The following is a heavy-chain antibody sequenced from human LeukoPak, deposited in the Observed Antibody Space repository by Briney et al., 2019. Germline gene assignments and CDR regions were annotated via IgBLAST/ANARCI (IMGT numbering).Heavy chain of an antibody. CDR1: GGSFSGYY. CDR2: INHSGST. J-gene: IGHJ5*02. V-gene: IGHV4-34*01. CDR3: ARSNWIDGGPDL. Sequence: SETLSLTCAVYGGSFSGYYWSWIRQPPGKGLEWIGEINHSGSTNYNPSLKSRVTISVDTSKNQFSLKLSSMTAADTAVYYCARSNWIDGGPDLWGQGTLVTVSS. D-gene: IGHD1-1*01.